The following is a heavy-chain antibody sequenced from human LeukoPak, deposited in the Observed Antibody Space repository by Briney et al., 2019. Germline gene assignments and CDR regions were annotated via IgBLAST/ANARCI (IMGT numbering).Heavy chain of an antibody. D-gene: IGHD4-17*01. CDR1: GGSISSSSYY. V-gene: IGHV4-39*01. CDR2: IYYSGST. J-gene: IGHJ4*02. CDR3: ARLGPDYDPYYFDY. Sequence: SETLSLTCTVSGGSISSSSYYWGWLRQPPGKGLEWIGSIYYSGSTYYNPSLKSRVTISVDTSKNQFSLKLSSVTAADTAVYYCARLGPDYDPYYFDYWGQGTLVTVSS.